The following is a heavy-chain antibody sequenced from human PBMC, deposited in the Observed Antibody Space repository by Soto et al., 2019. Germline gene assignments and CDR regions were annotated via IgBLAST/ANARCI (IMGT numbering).Heavy chain of an antibody. D-gene: IGHD3-22*01. CDR2: IDPSDSLT. Sequence: GESLKISCQGSGYSFTTYWINWVRQMPGKGLEWMGRIDPSDSLTTYSPSFEGHVTISADKSFRTAFLQWSSLKASDTAMYYCARREVVTIKGSYYYGLYVSGQGPTVPGSS. CDR1: GYSFTTYW. J-gene: IGHJ6*02. CDR3: ARREVVTIKGSYYYGLYV. V-gene: IGHV5-10-1*01.